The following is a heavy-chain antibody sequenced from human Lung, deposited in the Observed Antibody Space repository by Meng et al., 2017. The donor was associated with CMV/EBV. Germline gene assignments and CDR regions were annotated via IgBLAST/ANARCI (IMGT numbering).Heavy chain of an antibody. CDR1: GGTFRKYS. J-gene: IGHJ4*02. CDR3: ARVGGTMVKNGYFDY. CDR2: ILPIFGIA. D-gene: IGHD4/OR15-4a*01. Sequence: SVKVSXKASGGTFRKYSISWVRQAPGQGLEWMGGILPIFGIAKIAQNFQGRVTITTDGSTSTAYMEVSSLRSEDTAVYYCARVGGTMVKNGYFDYWGQGTLVXVSS. V-gene: IGHV1-69*05.